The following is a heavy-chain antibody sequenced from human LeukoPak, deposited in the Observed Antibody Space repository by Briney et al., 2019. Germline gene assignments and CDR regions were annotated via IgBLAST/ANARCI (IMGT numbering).Heavy chain of an antibody. CDR3: ARDPNNWFDP. CDR2: IYYSGST. J-gene: IGHJ5*02. CDR1: GGSISSSSYY. V-gene: IGHV4-39*07. Sequence: SETLSLTCTVSGGSISSSSYYWGWIRQPPGKGLEWIGSIYYSGSTYCNPSLKSRVTISVDTSKNQFSLKLTSVTAADTAVYYCARDPNNWFDPWGQGTLVTVSS.